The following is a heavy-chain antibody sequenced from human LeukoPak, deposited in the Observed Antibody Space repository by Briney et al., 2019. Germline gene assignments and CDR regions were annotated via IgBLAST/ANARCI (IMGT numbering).Heavy chain of an antibody. CDR1: GYTFTNYA. CDR3: ARARSLTGYSSGWYGHYFDY. V-gene: IGHV1-18*01. J-gene: IGHJ4*02. D-gene: IGHD6-19*01. CDR2: ISANNANR. Sequence: ASVKVSCKTSGYTFTNYAITWVRQAPGQGLEWMGWISANNANRNYAQKYQGRVTMTTDTSTSTGYMELRSLRFDDTAVYYCARARSLTGYSSGWYGHYFDYWGQGTLVTVSS.